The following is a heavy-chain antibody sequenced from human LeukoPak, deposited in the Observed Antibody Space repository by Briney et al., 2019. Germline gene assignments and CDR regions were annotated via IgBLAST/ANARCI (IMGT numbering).Heavy chain of an antibody. Sequence: SETLSLTCTVSGGSISSSSYYWGWIRQPPGKGLEWIGSIYYSGSTYYNPSLKSRVTISVDTSKNQFSLKLSSVTAADTAVYYCARELGSLIDYWGQGTLVTVSS. CDR3: ARELGSLIDY. CDR1: GGSISSSSYY. CDR2: IYYSGST. V-gene: IGHV4-39*07. J-gene: IGHJ4*02.